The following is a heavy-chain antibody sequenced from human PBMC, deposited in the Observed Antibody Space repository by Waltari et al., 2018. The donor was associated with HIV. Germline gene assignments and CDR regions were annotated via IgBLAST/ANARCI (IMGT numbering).Heavy chain of an antibody. D-gene: IGHD6-19*01. Sequence: QVQLVQSGAEVKKPGASVQVSCKASGYTFTGSSSHWVRQAPGPGLEWMGWINPNSGGTNYAQKFQGRVTMTRDTSISTAYMELSRLRSDDTAVYYCASIAVAETESYYYYGMDVWGQGTTVTVSS. CDR3: ASIAVAETESYYYYGMDV. CDR2: INPNSGGT. V-gene: IGHV1-2*02. J-gene: IGHJ6*02. CDR1: GYTFTGSS.